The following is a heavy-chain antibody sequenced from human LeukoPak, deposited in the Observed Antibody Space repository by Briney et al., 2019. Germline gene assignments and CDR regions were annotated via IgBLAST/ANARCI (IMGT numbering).Heavy chain of an antibody. V-gene: IGHV3-7*03. CDR1: GFTFRNYW. D-gene: IGHD6-19*01. Sequence: GGSLRLSCAASGFTFRNYWMSWVRQAPGTGLEWVANIKQDGSDRNYVTSVRGRFTISRDNAESSLYLQMNSPRAEDTAVYYCVRNFAVAGTCFDSWGQGTLVTVSS. J-gene: IGHJ4*02. CDR2: IKQDGSDR. CDR3: VRNFAVAGTCFDS.